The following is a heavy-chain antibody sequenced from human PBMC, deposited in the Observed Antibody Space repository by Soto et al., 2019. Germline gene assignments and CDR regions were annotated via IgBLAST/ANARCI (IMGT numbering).Heavy chain of an antibody. J-gene: IGHJ6*02. Sequence: EVQLLESGGGLVQPGGSLRLSCAASGFTFSSYAMSWVRQAPGKGLEWVSAISGSGGSTYYADSVKGRFTISRDNSKNTPNLNMNSLRAEETAVYYCAKVYYHGSGSYFPPTGYGMDVWGQGTTVTVSS. D-gene: IGHD3-10*01. V-gene: IGHV3-23*01. CDR1: GFTFSSYA. CDR3: AKVYYHGSGSYFPPTGYGMDV. CDR2: ISGSGGST.